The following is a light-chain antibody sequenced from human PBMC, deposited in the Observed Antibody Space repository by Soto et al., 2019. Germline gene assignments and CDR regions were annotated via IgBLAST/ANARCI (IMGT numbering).Light chain of an antibody. CDR1: SSDVGGYTY. CDR3: SSHAGSDSSV. J-gene: IGLJ2*01. V-gene: IGLV2-8*01. CDR2: EVN. Sequence: QSALTQPPSASGSPGQSVTISCTGTSSDVGGYTYVSWYQQLPGKPPKLMIYEVNKRPSGVPDRFSGSKSGNTASLTVSGLQAEDEADYYCSSHAGSDSSVFGGGTKLTVL.